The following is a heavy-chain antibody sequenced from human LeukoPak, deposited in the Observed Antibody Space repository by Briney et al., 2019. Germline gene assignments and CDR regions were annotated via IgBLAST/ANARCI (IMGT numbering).Heavy chain of an antibody. D-gene: IGHD3-22*01. J-gene: IGHJ4*02. Sequence: PSETLSLTCTVSGGSISSSSYYWGWIRQPPGKGLEWIGSIYYSGSTYYNPSLKSRVTISVDTSKNQFSLELSSVTAADTAVYYCASLPYYYDLNDYWGQGTLVTVSS. V-gene: IGHV4-39*01. CDR3: ASLPYYYDLNDY. CDR2: IYYSGST. CDR1: GGSISSSSYY.